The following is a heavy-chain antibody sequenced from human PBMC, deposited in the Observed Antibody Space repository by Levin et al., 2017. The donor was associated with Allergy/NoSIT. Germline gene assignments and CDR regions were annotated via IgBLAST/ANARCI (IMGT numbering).Heavy chain of an antibody. CDR1: GGSISSSNW. J-gene: IGHJ5*02. V-gene: IGHV4-4*02. CDR3: ARGRRRGGGGRGSGNWFDP. D-gene: IGHD3-10*01. CDR2: IYHSGST. Sequence: SETLSLTCAVSGGSISSSNWWSWVRQPPGKGLEWIGEIYHSGSTNYNPSLKSRVTISVDKSKNQFSLKLSSVTAADTAVYYCARGRRRGGGGRGSGNWFDPWGQGTLVTVSS.